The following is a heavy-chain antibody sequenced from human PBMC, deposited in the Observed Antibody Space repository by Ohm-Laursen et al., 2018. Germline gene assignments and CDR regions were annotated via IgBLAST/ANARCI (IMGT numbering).Heavy chain of an antibody. CDR2: INHSGST. CDR3: ARVATYIPY. D-gene: IGHD2-21*01. Sequence: SDTLSLTCAVYGGSFSGYYWSWIRQPPGKGLEWIGEINHSGSTNYNPSLKSRVTISVDTSKNQFSLKLSSVTAADTAVYYCARVATYIPYWGQGTLVTVSS. CDR1: GGSFSGYY. J-gene: IGHJ4*02. V-gene: IGHV4-34*01.